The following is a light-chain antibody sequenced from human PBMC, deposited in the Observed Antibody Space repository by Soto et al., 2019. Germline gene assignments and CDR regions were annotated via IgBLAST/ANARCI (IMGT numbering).Light chain of an antibody. J-gene: IGKJ2*01. Sequence: EIVLTQSPGTRSLSPGERATLSCRASRSVSSRYLAWYQQKPGQAPRLLIYGASSRATGIPDRFSGSGSGTDFSLTISRLEPEDVAVYYCQQYGSSPPYTFGQGTKLEIK. V-gene: IGKV3-20*01. CDR1: RSVSSRY. CDR3: QQYGSSPPYT. CDR2: GAS.